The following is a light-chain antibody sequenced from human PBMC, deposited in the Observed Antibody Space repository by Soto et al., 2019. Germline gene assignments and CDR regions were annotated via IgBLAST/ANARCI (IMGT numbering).Light chain of an antibody. CDR2: AAS. J-gene: IGKJ2*01. CDR3: HQYGSLPRT. Sequence: EIVLTQSPGTLSLSPGERATLSCRASQSISSDTLAWYQQIPGQAPRLLIYAASYMATGVPDRFSGSGSGTDFTLTISRLDPEDFAVYYCHQYGSLPRTFGQGTKLEIK. CDR1: QSISSDT. V-gene: IGKV3-20*01.